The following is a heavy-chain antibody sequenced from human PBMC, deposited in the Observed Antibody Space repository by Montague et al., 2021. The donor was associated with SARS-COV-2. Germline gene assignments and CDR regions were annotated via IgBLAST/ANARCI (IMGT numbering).Heavy chain of an antibody. CDR1: GDSMTYFY. D-gene: IGHD1-1*01. V-gene: IGHV4-59*01. CDR3: ARGATRTFDY. J-gene: IGHJ4*02. Sequence: SETLSLTCTVSGDSMTYFYWSWIRQTPEKGLEWIGYIFYRGTTKYNPSLESGVTITVDTSKDQFYLKLNSVTAADTAVYYCARGATRTFDYWGQGTRVTVPS. CDR2: IFYRGTT.